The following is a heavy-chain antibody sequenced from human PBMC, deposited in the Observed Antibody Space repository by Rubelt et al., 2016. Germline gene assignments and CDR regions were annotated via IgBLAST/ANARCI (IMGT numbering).Heavy chain of an antibody. Sequence: QVQLVQSGAEVKKPGASVKVSCKASGYTFTGYYMHWVRQAPGQGLEWMGWINPNGGGKNYAKKFQGRGTRTRETAISTAYMELSRLRSDDTAVYYCARGYFDYWGQGTLVTVSS. V-gene: IGHV1-2*02. CDR2: INPNGGGK. CDR1: GYTFTGYY. J-gene: IGHJ4*02. CDR3: ARGYFDY.